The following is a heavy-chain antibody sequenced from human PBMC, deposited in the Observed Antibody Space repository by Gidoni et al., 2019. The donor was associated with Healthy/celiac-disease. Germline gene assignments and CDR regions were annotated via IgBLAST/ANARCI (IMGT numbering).Heavy chain of an antibody. CDR3: ARSRCSGGSCYSRNWYFDL. V-gene: IGHV1-69*01. D-gene: IGHD2-15*01. Sequence: QVQLVQSGAEVKKPGSSVKVSCKASGGTVSSYAIRWVRQAPGQGLEWMGGIIPIFGTANYAQKFQGRVTITADESTSTAYMELSSLRSEDTAVYYCARSRCSGGSCYSRNWYFDLWGRGTLVTVSS. CDR2: IIPIFGTA. CDR1: GGTVSSYA. J-gene: IGHJ2*01.